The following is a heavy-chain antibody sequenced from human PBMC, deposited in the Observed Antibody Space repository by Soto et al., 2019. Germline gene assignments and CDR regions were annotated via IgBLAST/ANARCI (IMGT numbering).Heavy chain of an antibody. CDR3: AKAGQAMVSFRGSDYYGMDV. D-gene: IGHD5-18*01. V-gene: IGHV3-30*18. CDR1: GFTFSSYG. J-gene: IGHJ6*02. Sequence: QVQLVESGGGVVQPGRSLRLSCAASGFTFSSYGMHWVRQAPGKGLEWVAVISYDGSNKYYADSVKGRFTNYRDNSKNTLYLQMTSLRAEDTAVYYCAKAGQAMVSFRGSDYYGMDVWGQGTTVTVSS. CDR2: ISYDGSNK.